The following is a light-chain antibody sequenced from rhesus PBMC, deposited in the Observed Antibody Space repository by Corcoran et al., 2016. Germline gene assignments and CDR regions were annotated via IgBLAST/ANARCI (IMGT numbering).Light chain of an antibody. CDR2: KAS. CDR1: ENVNNY. V-gene: IGKV1-74*01. CDR3: QHGYGTPFT. J-gene: IGKJ3*01. Sequence: DIQMTQSPSSLSASVGDRVTITCRASENVNNYLNWYQKKPGKAPKLLSYKASTLQSGVPSRFSGSGSGTDYTFTSSSLQPEDVAAYYCQHGYGTPFTFGPGTKLDIK.